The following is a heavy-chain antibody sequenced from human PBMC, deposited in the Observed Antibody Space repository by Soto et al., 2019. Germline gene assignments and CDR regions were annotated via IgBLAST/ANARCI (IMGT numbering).Heavy chain of an antibody. J-gene: IGHJ6*02. CDR1: GFTFSSYA. D-gene: IGHD6-13*01. CDR2: ISYDGSNK. Sequence: GGSLRLSCAASGFTFSSYAMHWVRQAPGKGLEWVAVISYDGSNKYYADSVKGRFTISRDNSKNTLYLQMNSLRAEDTAVYYCARGAAPSEGYYYYYGMDVWGQGTTVTVSS. V-gene: IGHV3-30-3*01. CDR3: ARGAAPSEGYYYYYGMDV.